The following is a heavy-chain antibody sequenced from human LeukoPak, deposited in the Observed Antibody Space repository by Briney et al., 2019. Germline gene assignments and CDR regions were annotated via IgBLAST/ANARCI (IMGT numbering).Heavy chain of an antibody. CDR3: AKDGNYDYVWGSYRATYYFDY. CDR1: GFPLSSYA. D-gene: IGHD3-16*02. V-gene: IGHV3-23*01. CDR2: TSSSDAGT. J-gene: IGHJ4*02. Sequence: GGSLRLSCAVSGFPLSSYAMSWVRQAPGKGLEWVSATSSSDAGTYYADSVRGRFTISRDNSKNTLYLQMNSPRAEDTAVYYCAKDGNYDYVWGSYRATYYFDYWGQGTLVTVSS.